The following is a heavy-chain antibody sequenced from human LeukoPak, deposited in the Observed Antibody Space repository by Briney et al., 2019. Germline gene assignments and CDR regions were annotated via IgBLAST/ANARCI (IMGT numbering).Heavy chain of an antibody. CDR3: ALPGHCSSTSCYLLDYYYYMDV. V-gene: IGHV3-30*02. Sequence: GGSLRLSCAASGITFRSYGMHWVRQAPGKGLEWVAFIRYDGSNKYYADSVKGRFTISRDNSKNTLYLQMNSLRAEDTAVYYCALPGHCSSTSCYLLDYYYYMDVWGKGTTVTVSS. J-gene: IGHJ6*03. CDR1: GITFRSYG. D-gene: IGHD2-2*01. CDR2: IRYDGSNK.